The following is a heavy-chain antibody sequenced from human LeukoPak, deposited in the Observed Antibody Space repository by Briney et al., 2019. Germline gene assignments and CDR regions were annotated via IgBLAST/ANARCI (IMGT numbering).Heavy chain of an antibody. J-gene: IGHJ4*02. CDR3: ASDSSGYYYYFDY. Sequence: GGSLRLSCAASGFTFSTYRMSWVRQAPGKGLEWVANIKQDGSERYYVDSVKGRFTISRDNAKNSLYLHMNSLRAEDTAVYYCASDSSGYYYYFDYWGQGTLVTVSS. D-gene: IGHD3-22*01. CDR2: IKQDGSER. CDR1: GFTFSTYR. V-gene: IGHV3-7*05.